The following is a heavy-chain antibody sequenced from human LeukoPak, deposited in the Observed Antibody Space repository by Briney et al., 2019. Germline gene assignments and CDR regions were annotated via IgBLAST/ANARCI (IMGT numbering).Heavy chain of an antibody. CDR3: ARGYSPHRWFDP. V-gene: IGHV1-69*04. Sequence: SVKVSCKASGGTFSSYAISWVRQAPGQGLEWMGRIIPILGIANYAQKFQGRVTITADKSTSTAYMELSSLRSEDTAVYYCARGYSPHRWFDPWGQGTLVTVSS. D-gene: IGHD2-15*01. J-gene: IGHJ5*02. CDR1: GGTFSSYA. CDR2: IIPILGIA.